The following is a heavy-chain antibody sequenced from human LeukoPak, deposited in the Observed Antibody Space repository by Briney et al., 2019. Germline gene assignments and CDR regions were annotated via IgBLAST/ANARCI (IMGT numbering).Heavy chain of an antibody. CDR2: IIPILGIA. CDR3: ARVWGIAAAGDY. J-gene: IGHJ4*02. CDR1: GGTFSSYA. D-gene: IGHD6-13*01. V-gene: IGHV1-69*04. Sequence: SVKVSCKASGGTFSSYAISWVRQAPGQGLEWMGRIIPILGIANYAQKFQGRVTITADKSTSTAYMELSSLRSEDTAVYYCARVWGIAAAGDYWGQGTLVTVSS.